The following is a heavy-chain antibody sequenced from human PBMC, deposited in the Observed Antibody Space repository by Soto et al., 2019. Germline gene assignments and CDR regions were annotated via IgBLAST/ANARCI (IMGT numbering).Heavy chain of an antibody. V-gene: IGHV1-69*04. J-gene: IGHJ5*02. CDR2: IIPIIGII. Sequence: SVKVSCKASGGTFSTYTITWVRQAPGQGLEWMGRIIPIIGIINYAQKFQGRVTITADKFMGTAYMELTRLRSDDTAVYYCAGDPDSHYNDSHASSYPWGQGTLVTVSS. D-gene: IGHD3-22*01. CDR3: AGDPDSHYNDSHASSYP. CDR1: GGTFSTYT.